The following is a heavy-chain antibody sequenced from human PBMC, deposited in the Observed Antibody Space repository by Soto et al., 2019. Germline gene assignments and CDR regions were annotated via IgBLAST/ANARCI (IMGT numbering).Heavy chain of an antibody. Sequence: EVQLVESGGGLVQPGGSLRLSCAASGFTFSSYWMHWVRQAPGKGLVRVSRINSDGSSTSYADSVKGRFTISRDNAKNTLYLQMNSLRAEDTAVYYCAREGYCSGGSCYSGDYYYYYGMDVWGQGTTVTVSS. J-gene: IGHJ6*02. CDR1: GFTFSSYW. CDR3: AREGYCSGGSCYSGDYYYYYGMDV. D-gene: IGHD2-15*01. V-gene: IGHV3-74*01. CDR2: INSDGSST.